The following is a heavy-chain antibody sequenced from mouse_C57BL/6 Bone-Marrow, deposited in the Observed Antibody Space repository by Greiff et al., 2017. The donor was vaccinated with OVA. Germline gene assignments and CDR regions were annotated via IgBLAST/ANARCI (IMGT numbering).Heavy chain of an antibody. J-gene: IGHJ2*01. CDR1: GFNIKDDY. CDR3: TTYRY. Sequence: VQLQQSGAELVRPGASVKLSCTASGFNIKDDYMHWVKERPEQGLEWIGWIDTENGDTEYASKFQGKATITAATSSKTVYLHLSSLTSADTAAYYCTTYRYWGQGTTLTVSS. CDR2: IDTENGDT. V-gene: IGHV14-4*01.